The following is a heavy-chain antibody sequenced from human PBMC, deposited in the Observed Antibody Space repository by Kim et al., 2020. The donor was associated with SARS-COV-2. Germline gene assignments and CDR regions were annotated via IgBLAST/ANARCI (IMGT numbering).Heavy chain of an antibody. CDR3: ASGSSWYRKFDY. CDR2: FYTSGNT. V-gene: IGHV4-4*07. Sequence: SETLSLTCAVSGGSISSFYWTWVRQPSGRGLEWIGRFYTSGNTNYNPSLKSRATMSVDTSKNQFSLRLSSVTAADTAVHYCASGSSWYRKFDYWGLGTLV. J-gene: IGHJ4*02. D-gene: IGHD6-13*01. CDR1: GGSISSFY.